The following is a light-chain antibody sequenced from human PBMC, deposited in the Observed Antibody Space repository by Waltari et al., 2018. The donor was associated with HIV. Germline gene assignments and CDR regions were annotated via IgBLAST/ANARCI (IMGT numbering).Light chain of an antibody. CDR2: QHT. V-gene: IGLV3-1*01. Sequence: SYELTQPPSVSVSPGQTATITCSGATLRERYASCYHQKPGQSPVMVIYQHTHRPAGVPERFSCSISGNTATLTISGTQAMDEADYYCQTWDTNTVIFGGGTRLTVL. J-gene: IGLJ2*01. CDR3: QTWDTNTVI. CDR1: TLRERY.